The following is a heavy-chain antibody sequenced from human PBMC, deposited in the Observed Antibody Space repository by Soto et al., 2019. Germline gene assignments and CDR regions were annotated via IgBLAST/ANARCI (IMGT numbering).Heavy chain of an antibody. Sequence: QVHLEQRGAGLLKPSETLSLTCTVSGGSFTGHFWSWVRQPPGKGLEWIGELSHSGNTKYYPSLRSRVTLSVDSSKNQISLALTSVTAADTAVYYCARAKFESTGWHQFDIWGQGTLVTVSS. D-gene: IGHD7-27*01. CDR1: GGSFTGHF. CDR3: ARAKFESTGWHQFDI. J-gene: IGHJ4*02. CDR2: LSHSGNT. V-gene: IGHV4-34*02.